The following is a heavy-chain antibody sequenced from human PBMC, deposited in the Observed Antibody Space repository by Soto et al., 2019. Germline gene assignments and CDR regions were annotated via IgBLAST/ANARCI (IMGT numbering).Heavy chain of an antibody. J-gene: IGHJ6*02. CDR3: AGPKEGSGPFYYGMDV. CDR1: GYSFTSYW. Sequence: GESLKISCKGSGYSFTSYWIGWVRQMPGKGLEWMGIIYPGDSDTRYSPPFQGQVTISADKSISTAYLQWSSLKASDTAMYYCAGPKEGSGPFYYGMDVWGQGTTVTVSS. D-gene: IGHD3-10*01. V-gene: IGHV5-51*01. CDR2: IYPGDSDT.